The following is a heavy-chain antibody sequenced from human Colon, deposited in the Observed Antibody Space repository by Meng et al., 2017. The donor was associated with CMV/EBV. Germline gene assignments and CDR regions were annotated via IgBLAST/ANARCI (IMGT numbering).Heavy chain of an antibody. J-gene: IGHJ3*02. D-gene: IGHD3-3*01. Sequence: GESLKISCAASGFTFSSYGMHWVRQAPGKGLEWVAFIRYDGSNKYYADSVKGRFTISRDNAKNSLYLQMNSLRAEDTALYYCAKGLWSDYAYDAFDIWGQGTMVTVSS. CDR2: IRYDGSNK. V-gene: IGHV3-30*02. CDR3: AKGLWSDYAYDAFDI. CDR1: GFTFSSYG.